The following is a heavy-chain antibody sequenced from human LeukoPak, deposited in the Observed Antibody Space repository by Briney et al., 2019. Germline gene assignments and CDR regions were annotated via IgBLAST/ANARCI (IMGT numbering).Heavy chain of an antibody. CDR2: ISGSGGST. CDR1: GFTFSSYA. V-gene: IGHV3-23*01. J-gene: IGHJ4*02. D-gene: IGHD3-22*01. Sequence: GGSLRLSCAASGFTFSSYAMSWVRQAPGKGLEWVSAISGSGGSTYYADSVKGRFTISRDNSKNTLYLQMNSLRAEDTAVYYCAKDSTYYYDSNGYPYFDYWGQGTLVTVSS. CDR3: AKDSTYYYDSNGYPYFDY.